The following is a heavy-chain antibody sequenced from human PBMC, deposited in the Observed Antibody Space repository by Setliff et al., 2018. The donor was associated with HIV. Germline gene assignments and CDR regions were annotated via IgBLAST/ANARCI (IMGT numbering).Heavy chain of an antibody. J-gene: IGHJ4*01. CDR2: IRYDGSYR. CDR3: AREVSATPYYFNY. Sequence: PGGSLRLSCAVSGFTFISYGMYWVRQAPGKGLEWVAFIRYDGSYRYYVDSVKGRFTISRDNAKNSLYLQMNGLRAEDTAVYYCAREVSATPYYFNYWGQGTLVTVSS. V-gene: IGHV3-30*02. CDR1: GFTFISYG. D-gene: IGHD2-8*01.